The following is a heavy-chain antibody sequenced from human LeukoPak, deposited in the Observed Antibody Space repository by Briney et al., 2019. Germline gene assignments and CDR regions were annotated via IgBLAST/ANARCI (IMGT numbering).Heavy chain of an antibody. Sequence: ASVKVSCKASGYTFTSYDINWVRQATGQGLEWMGWMNPNSGNTGYAQKFQGRVTITRNTSISTAYMELSSLRSEDTAVYYCARARYYYGSGSNNWFDPWGQGTLVTVSS. CDR3: ARARYYYGSGSNNWFDP. CDR1: GYTFTSYD. D-gene: IGHD3-10*01. CDR2: MNPNSGNT. V-gene: IGHV1-8*03. J-gene: IGHJ5*02.